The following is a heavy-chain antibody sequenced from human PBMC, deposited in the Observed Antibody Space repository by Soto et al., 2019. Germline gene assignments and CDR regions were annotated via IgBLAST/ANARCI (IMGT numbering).Heavy chain of an antibody. D-gene: IGHD3-10*01. Sequence: EVQLVESGGGLVQPGGPLRLSCAASGFTFSSYWMSWVRQAPGKGLEWVANIKQDGSEKYNVEFVKGRFTISRDNAKNSLYLQMNSLRVEDTAVYYCARAYGSGSLSGYWGQGTLVTVSS. CDR1: GFTFSSYW. V-gene: IGHV3-7*01. CDR3: ARAYGSGSLSGY. CDR2: IKQDGSEK. J-gene: IGHJ4*02.